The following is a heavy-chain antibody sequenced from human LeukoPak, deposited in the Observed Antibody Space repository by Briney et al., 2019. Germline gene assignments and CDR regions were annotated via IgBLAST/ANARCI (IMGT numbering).Heavy chain of an antibody. D-gene: IGHD6-13*01. CDR1: GGSISSSSYY. J-gene: IGHJ4*02. CDR3: ARDATIAAPLMS. V-gene: IGHV4-39*07. Sequence: PSETLSLTCTVSGGSISSSSYYWGWIRQPPGKGLEWIGSIYYSGSTYYNPSLMNRVAISVDTSKNQFSLKLTSVTAADTAVYYCARDATIAAPLMSWGQGTLVIVSS. CDR2: IYYSGST.